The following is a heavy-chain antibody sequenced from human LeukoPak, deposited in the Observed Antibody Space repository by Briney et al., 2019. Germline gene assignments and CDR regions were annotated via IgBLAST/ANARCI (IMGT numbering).Heavy chain of an antibody. V-gene: IGHV3-30*18. Sequence: GRSLRLSCAASGFTLSSYGMHWVRQAPGKGLEWVEVISYDGSNKYYADSVKGRFTISRDNSKNTLYLQMNSLRAEDTAVYYCAKDRVLWFGEGIYYWGQGTLVTVSS. CDR2: ISYDGSNK. D-gene: IGHD3-10*01. CDR3: AKDRVLWFGEGIYY. J-gene: IGHJ4*02. CDR1: GFTLSSYG.